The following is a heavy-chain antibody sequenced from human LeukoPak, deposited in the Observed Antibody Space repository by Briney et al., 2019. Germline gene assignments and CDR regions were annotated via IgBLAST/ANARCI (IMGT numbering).Heavy chain of an antibody. CDR1: GGSFSGYY. J-gene: IGHJ6*02. CDR2: INHSGST. Sequence: SETLSLTCAVYGGSFSGYYWSWIRQPPGKGLEWIGEINHSGSTNYNPSLKSRVTISVDTSKNQFSLKLSSVTAADTAAYYCARRKNIGYCSSTSCYTMSHYYYGMDVWGQGTTVTVSS. CDR3: ARRKNIGYCSSTSCYTMSHYYYGMDV. V-gene: IGHV4-34*01. D-gene: IGHD2-2*02.